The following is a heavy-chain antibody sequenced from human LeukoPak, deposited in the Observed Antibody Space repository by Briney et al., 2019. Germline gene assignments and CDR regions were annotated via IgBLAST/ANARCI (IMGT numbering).Heavy chain of an antibody. D-gene: IGHD6-19*01. Sequence: ASVKVSCKASGFTFSNYDITWVRQATGQGLEWMGWMNPNSGNTGYAQKFQGRVTMTRNTSISTAYMELSSLRSEDTAVYYCARGFGGSGWYGGDYWGQGTLVTVSS. CDR3: ARGFGGSGWYGGDY. CDR2: MNPNSGNT. V-gene: IGHV1-8*01. CDR1: GFTFSNYD. J-gene: IGHJ4*02.